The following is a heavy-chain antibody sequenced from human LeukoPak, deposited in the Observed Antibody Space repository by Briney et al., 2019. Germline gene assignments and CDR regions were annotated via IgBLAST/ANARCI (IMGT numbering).Heavy chain of an antibody. CDR3: ARVEYSYGPKLYPPGAY. D-gene: IGHD5-18*01. J-gene: IGHJ4*02. CDR2: ISYDGSNK. V-gene: IGHV3-30*04. CDR1: GFTFSSYA. Sequence: GGSLRLSCAASGFTFSSYAMHWVRQAPGKGLEWVAVISYDGSNKYYADSVKGRFTISRDNSKNTLCLQMNSLRAEDTAVYYCARVEYSYGPKLYPPGAYWGQGTLVTVSS.